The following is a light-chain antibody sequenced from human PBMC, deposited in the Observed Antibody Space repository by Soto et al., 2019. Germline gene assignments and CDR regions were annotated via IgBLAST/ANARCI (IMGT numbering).Light chain of an antibody. V-gene: IGKV2-30*02. CDR3: MQGTHWPIT. CDR1: QSLVHSDGIAY. Sequence: DVVMTQSPLSLPVTLGQPASISCRSNQSLVHSDGIAYFSWFQQRPGRSPRRLIYKVSNRDLGVPARFSGSGSGTDFALKISRVEAEDVGVYYCMQGTHWPITFGQGTRLEIK. CDR2: KVS. J-gene: IGKJ5*01.